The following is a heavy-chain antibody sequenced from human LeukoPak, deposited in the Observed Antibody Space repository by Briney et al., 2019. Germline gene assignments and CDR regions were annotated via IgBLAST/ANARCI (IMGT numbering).Heavy chain of an antibody. D-gene: IGHD3-10*01. CDR1: GYTFTSYG. CDR2: ISAYNGNT. V-gene: IGHV1-18*01. J-gene: IGHJ6*02. Sequence: ASVKVSCKASGYTFTSYGISWVRQAPGQGLEWMGWISAYNGNTNYAQKLQGRATMTTDTSTSTAYMELRSLRSDDTAVYYCARVHSLFMVRGVTPLRYYYGMDVWGQGTTVTVSS. CDR3: ARVHSLFMVRGVTPLRYYYGMDV.